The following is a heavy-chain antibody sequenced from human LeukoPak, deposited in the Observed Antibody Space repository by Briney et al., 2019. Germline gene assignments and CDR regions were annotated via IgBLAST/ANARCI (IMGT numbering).Heavy chain of an antibody. D-gene: IGHD6-19*01. CDR2: IKQDGSET. CDR1: RFTLSNYW. V-gene: IGHV3-7*01. J-gene: IGHJ4*02. CDR3: ARQRGSGCLDY. Sequence: PGGSLRLSCAASRFTLSNYWMSWVRQAPGKGLEWVANIKQDGSETYYVDSVKGRFTISRDNAKNSLSPQMNSLRAEDTAVCYCARQRGSGCLDYWGQGTLVTVSS.